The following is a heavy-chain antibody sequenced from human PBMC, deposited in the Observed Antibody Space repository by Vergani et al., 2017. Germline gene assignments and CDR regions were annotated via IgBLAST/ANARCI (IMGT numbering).Heavy chain of an antibody. V-gene: IGHV4-34*01. CDR1: GGSFSGYY. Sequence: QVQLQQWGAGLLKPSETLSLTCAVYGGSFSGYYWSWIRQPPGKGLEWIGEINHSGSTNYNPSLKSRVTISVDTSKNQFSLKLSSVTAADTAVYFCARHSTVEWLVKLGWIDPWGQGILVTVSS. J-gene: IGHJ5*02. D-gene: IGHD6-19*01. CDR2: INHSGST. CDR3: ARHSTVEWLVKLGWIDP.